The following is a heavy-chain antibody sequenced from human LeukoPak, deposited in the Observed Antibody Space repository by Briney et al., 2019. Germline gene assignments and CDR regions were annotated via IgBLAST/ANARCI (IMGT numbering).Heavy chain of an antibody. D-gene: IGHD2-21*02. CDR1: GGSIRSYF. J-gene: IGHJ4*02. Sequence: SETLSLTCTVSGGSIRSYFWSCIRQPPGKGLEWIGYISSSGSTNYNPSLKSRVTISVDTSKKRFFLKLSSVTAADTAIYYCARYFCDGTCYHFDYWGQGTLVTVSS. CDR2: ISSSGST. CDR3: ARYFCDGTCYHFDY. V-gene: IGHV4-59*01.